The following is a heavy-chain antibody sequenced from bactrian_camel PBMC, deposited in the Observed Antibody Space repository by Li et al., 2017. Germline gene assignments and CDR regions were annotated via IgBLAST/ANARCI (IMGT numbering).Heavy chain of an antibody. D-gene: IGHD5*01. CDR2: VSVSGEIT. CDR3: AAAPVSGVFPGNALIPDGYQI. Sequence: HVQLVESGGGSVQAGGSLRLSCVASKFTRTDDIACMAWFRQAPGKEREAVAGVSVSGEITHYGDSVKGRFTASRSGADNTVYLQMNSLKPEDTAIYYCAAAPVSGVFPGNALIPDGYQIWGQGTQVTVS. V-gene: IGHV3S63*01. CDR1: KFTRTDDIAC. J-gene: IGHJ4*01.